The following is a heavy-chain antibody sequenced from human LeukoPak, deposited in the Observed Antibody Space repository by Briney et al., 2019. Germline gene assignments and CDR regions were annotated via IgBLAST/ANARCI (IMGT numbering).Heavy chain of an antibody. J-gene: IGHJ6*02. V-gene: IGHV3-21*01. CDR3: ARDHTAMVTDGMDV. Sequence: GGSLRLSCAASGFTFSSYSMNWVRQAPGKGLEWVSSISSSSSYIYYADSVKGRFTISRDNAKNSLYLQMNSLRAEDTAVYYCARDHTAMVTDGMDVWGQGTTVTVSS. CDR2: ISSSSSYI. CDR1: GFTFSSYS. D-gene: IGHD5-18*01.